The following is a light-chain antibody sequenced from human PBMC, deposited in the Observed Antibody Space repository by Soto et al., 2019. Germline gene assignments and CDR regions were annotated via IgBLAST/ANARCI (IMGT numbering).Light chain of an antibody. J-gene: IGKJ4*01. Sequence: DIPMTQSPSSLSASVGDRVTITCRASQTINNYLNWYQQKPGKAPKLLIYAASSLQSGVPSRFSGSGSGTDFTLTISSLQAEDSATDFCQESITAPLTFGGGTKVEVK. V-gene: IGKV1-39*01. CDR3: QESITAPLT. CDR1: QTINNY. CDR2: AAS.